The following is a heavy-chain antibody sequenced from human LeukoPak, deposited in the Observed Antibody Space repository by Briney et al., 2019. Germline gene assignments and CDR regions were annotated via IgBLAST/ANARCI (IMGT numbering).Heavy chain of an antibody. V-gene: IGHV1-18*01. CDR3: ARVIAAAGFYYYYGMDV. CDR2: ISAYNGNA. J-gene: IGHJ6*02. CDR1: GYSFSTYG. D-gene: IGHD6-13*01. Sequence: ASVRVSCKASGYSFSTYGITWVRQAPGQGLEWMGWISAYNGNANYAQKFQGRVTMTRNTSISTAYIELSSLRSEDTAVYYCARVIAAAGFYYYYGMDVWGQGTTVTVSS.